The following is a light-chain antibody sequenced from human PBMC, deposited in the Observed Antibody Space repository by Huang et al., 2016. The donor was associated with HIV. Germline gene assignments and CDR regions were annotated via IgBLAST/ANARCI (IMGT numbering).Light chain of an antibody. CDR3: HQRSNWLPYT. J-gene: IGKJ2*01. CDR2: DGS. CDR1: QRIGKY. Sequence: EIVLTQSPATLSLSPGQRVTLSGRASQRIGKYLAWYQQRPGQPPRLLIDDGSNRATGIPTRFSGRGSGTDVTLTITSLEPEDFAVYYCHQRSNWLPYTFGQGTKLEIK. V-gene: IGKV3-11*01.